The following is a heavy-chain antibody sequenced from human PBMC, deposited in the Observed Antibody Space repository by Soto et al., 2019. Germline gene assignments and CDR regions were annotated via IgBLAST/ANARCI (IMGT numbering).Heavy chain of an antibody. CDR2: ISSDGNHK. J-gene: IGHJ4*02. CDR1: GFTVSAYT. CDR3: ARWEQPLFDY. Sequence: QVQLVESGGGVVQPGRSLRLSCAASGFTVSAYTMHWVRQAPGKGLEWVAVISSDGNHKYYTGSVKGRFTISRDTSTNTLYLQMNSLRAEDTAVYYCARWEQPLFDYWGQGTLVTVSS. D-gene: IGHD1-26*01. V-gene: IGHV3-30-3*01.